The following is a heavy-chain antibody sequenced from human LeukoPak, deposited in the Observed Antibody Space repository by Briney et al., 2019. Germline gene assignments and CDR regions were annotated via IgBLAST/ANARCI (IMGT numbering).Heavy chain of an antibody. CDR3: AREGYADTAMVTNYYYYMDV. D-gene: IGHD5-18*01. V-gene: IGHV3-20*01. CDR1: GFTFDDYG. J-gene: IGHJ6*03. CDR2: INWNGGST. Sequence: GGSLRPSCAASGFTFDDYGMSWIRQAPGKGLEWVSGINWNGGSTGYADSVKGRFTISRDNAKNSLYLQMNSLRAEDTALYHCAREGYADTAMVTNYYYYMDVWGKGTTVTVSS.